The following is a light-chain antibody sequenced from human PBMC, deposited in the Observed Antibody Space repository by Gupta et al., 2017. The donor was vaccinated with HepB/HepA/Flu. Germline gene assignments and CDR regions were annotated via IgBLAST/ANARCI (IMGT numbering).Light chain of an antibody. CDR1: QGIRSY. CDR2: VAS. J-gene: IGKJ5*01. V-gene: IGKV1-9*01. CDR3: QQRNTFPLT. Sequence: DIQFTQPPSFLSASVGDRVTITCRASQGIRSYLAWYQQKPGKAPKLLIYVASTVQSGVRSRVSGSGSGTEFTLTIRSLQTEDFARYYCQQRNTFPLTFGQGTRVEIK.